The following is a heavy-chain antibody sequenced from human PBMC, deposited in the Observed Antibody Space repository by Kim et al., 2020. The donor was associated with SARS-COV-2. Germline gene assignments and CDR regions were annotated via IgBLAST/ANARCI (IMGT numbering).Heavy chain of an antibody. D-gene: IGHD2-2*01. CDR1: GYTFTSYG. J-gene: IGHJ4*02. V-gene: IGHV1-18*01. CDR2: ISAYNGNT. Sequence: ASVKVSCKASGYTFTSYGISWVRQAPGQGLEWMGWISAYNGNTNYAQKLQGRVTMTTDTSTSTAYMELRSLRSDDTAVYYCARDSPRRYCSSTSCYVDYWGQGTLVTVSS. CDR3: ARDSPRRYCSSTSCYVDY.